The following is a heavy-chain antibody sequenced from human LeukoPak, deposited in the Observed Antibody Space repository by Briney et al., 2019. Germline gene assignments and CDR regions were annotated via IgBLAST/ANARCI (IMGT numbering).Heavy chain of an antibody. D-gene: IGHD3-22*01. Sequence: ASVKVSCKASGYTFTGYYMHWVRQAPGQGLEWMGRIKPNSGGTNYAQKFQGRVTMTRDTSISTAYMELSRLRSDDTAVYYCARARSSGYYLESATYFQHWGQGTLVTVSS. V-gene: IGHV1-2*06. CDR1: GYTFTGYY. CDR2: IKPNSGGT. CDR3: ARARSSGYYLESATYFQH. J-gene: IGHJ1*01.